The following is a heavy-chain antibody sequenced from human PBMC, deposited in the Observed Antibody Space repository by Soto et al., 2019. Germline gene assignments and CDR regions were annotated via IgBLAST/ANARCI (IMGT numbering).Heavy chain of an antibody. CDR2: ISSSGSTI. D-gene: IGHD1-1*01. CDR3: ARCCQAGNYYYGMDV. Sequence: PGGSLRLSCAASGFTFSDYYMSWIRQAPGKGLEWVSYISSSGSTIYYADSVKGRFTISRDNAKNSLYLQMNSLRVEDTAVYYCARCCQAGNYYYGMDVWGQGTTVTVSS. V-gene: IGHV3-11*01. CDR1: GFTFSDYY. J-gene: IGHJ6*02.